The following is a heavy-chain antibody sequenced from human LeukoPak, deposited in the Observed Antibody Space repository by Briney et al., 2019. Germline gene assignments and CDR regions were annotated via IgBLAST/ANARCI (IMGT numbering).Heavy chain of an antibody. CDR2: INHSGST. CDR3: ARHVQDLAIKV. J-gene: IGHJ6*02. CDR1: GGSFSGYY. V-gene: IGHV4-34*01. D-gene: IGHD2-2*01. Sequence: SETLSLTCAVYGGSFSGYYWSWIRQPPGKGLEWIGEINHSGSTNYNPSLKSRVTISVDTSKNQFSLKLSSVTAADTAVYYCARHVQDLAIKVWGHGTTVTVSS.